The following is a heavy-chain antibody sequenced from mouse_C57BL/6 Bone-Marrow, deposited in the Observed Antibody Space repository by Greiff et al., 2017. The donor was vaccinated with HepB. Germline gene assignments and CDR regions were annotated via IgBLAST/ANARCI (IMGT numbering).Heavy chain of an antibody. V-gene: IGHV5-6*02. Sequence: EVKLVESGGDLVKPGGSLKLSCAASGFTFSSYGMSWVRQTPDKRLEWVATISSGGSYTYYPDSVKGRFTISRDNAKNTLYLQMSSLKSEDTAMYYCARRGNYSNYFFYAMDYWGQGTSVTVSS. D-gene: IGHD2-5*01. CDR3: ARRGNYSNYFFYAMDY. CDR1: GFTFSSYG. J-gene: IGHJ4*01. CDR2: ISSGGSYT.